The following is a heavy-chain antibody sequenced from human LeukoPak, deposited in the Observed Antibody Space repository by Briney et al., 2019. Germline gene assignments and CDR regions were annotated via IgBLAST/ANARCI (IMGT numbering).Heavy chain of an antibody. D-gene: IGHD3-3*01. J-gene: IGHJ4*02. CDR2: IHGSSGST. Sequence: PGGSLRLSCSASGFTFSNYGISWVRQAPGKGLEWVSGIHGSSGSTYYADSVKGRSTISRDNSKNTLYLQMNSLRAEDTAVYYCARGYDFWSGYSFDYWGQGTLVTVSS. V-gene: IGHV3-23*01. CDR1: GFTFSNYG. CDR3: ARGYDFWSGYSFDY.